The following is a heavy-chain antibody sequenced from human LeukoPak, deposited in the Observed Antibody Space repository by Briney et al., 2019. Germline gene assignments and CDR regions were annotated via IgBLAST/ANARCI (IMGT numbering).Heavy chain of an antibody. J-gene: IGHJ3*02. D-gene: IGHD4-23*01. Sequence: PSETLSLTCAVYGGSFSGYYWSWIRQPPGKGLEWIGEINHSGSTNYNPSLKSRVTISVDTSKNQFSLKLSSVTAADTAVYYCARATVVTGDAFDIWDQGTMVTVSS. CDR1: GGSFSGYY. CDR3: ARATVVTGDAFDI. V-gene: IGHV4-34*01. CDR2: INHSGST.